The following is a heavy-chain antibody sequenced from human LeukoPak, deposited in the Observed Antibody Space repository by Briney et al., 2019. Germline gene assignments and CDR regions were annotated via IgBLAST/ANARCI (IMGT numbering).Heavy chain of an antibody. Sequence: GGSLRLSCAASGFTFSNAWMSWVRQAPGKGLEWVGRIKSKTDGGTTDYAAPVKGRFTISRDDSKNTLYLQMNSLKTEDTAVYYCTTDVLRYFDWLPDFDYWGQGTLVTVSS. CDR1: GFTFSNAW. J-gene: IGHJ4*02. CDR3: TTDVLRYFDWLPDFDY. CDR2: IKSKTDGGTT. D-gene: IGHD3-9*01. V-gene: IGHV3-15*01.